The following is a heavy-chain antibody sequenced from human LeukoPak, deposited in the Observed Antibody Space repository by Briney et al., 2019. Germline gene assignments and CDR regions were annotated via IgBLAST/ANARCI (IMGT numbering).Heavy chain of an antibody. CDR3: AKELAYAYYFDV. Sequence: GGSLRLSCAASGFTFSSYAMSWVRRAPGKGLEWVSAISGSGGSTYYADSVKGRFTISRDNSKNTLYLQMTSLRVEGTAVYYCAKELAYAYYFDVWGKGTTVTVSS. V-gene: IGHV3-23*01. D-gene: IGHD1-1*01. CDR1: GFTFSSYA. CDR2: ISGSGGST. J-gene: IGHJ6*03.